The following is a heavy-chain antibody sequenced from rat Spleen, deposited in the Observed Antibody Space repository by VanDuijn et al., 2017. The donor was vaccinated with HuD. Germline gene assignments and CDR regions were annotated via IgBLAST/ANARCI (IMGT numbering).Heavy chain of an antibody. J-gene: IGHJ2*01. Sequence: EVQLVETGGSLVQPGKSLKLSCVASRFTFSRYWMYWVRQAPGKGLEWVSSVSNDGVNTYYPDSVKGRFTISRDNAENIVYLQMNSLRSEDTATYYCAVAGYGYWGQGVMVTVSS. CDR1: RFTFSRYW. CDR2: VSNDGVNT. CDR3: AVAGYGY. D-gene: IGHD1-7*01. V-gene: IGHV5-58*01.